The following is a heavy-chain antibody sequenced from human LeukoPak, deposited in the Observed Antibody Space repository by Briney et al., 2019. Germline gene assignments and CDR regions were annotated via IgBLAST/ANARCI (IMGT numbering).Heavy chain of an antibody. V-gene: IGHV4-31*03. CDR3: ARAASTVTRYLDY. CDR1: GGSISSGGYY. Sequence: SETLSLTCTVSGGSISSGGYYWSWIRQHPGKGLEWIGYIYYSGSTYYNPSLKSRVTISVDTSKNQFSLKLSSVTAADTAVYYCARAASTVTRYLDYWGQGTLVTVSS. D-gene: IGHD4-17*01. J-gene: IGHJ4*02. CDR2: IYYSGST.